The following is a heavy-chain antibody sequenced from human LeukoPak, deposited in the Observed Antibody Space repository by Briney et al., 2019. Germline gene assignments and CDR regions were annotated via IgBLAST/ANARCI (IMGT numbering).Heavy chain of an antibody. CDR1: GYSFTNYW. D-gene: IGHD3-10*01. V-gene: IGHV5-51*01. Sequence: GESLKISCKGSGYSFTNYWIGWVRQMPGKGLEWMGIVFPGVSGTRYSPSFQGQVTISADKSISTAYLQWSSLKASDTAMFYCTRHTDIYASPDYWGQGTLVTVSS. J-gene: IGHJ4*02. CDR3: TRHTDIYASPDY. CDR2: VFPGVSGT.